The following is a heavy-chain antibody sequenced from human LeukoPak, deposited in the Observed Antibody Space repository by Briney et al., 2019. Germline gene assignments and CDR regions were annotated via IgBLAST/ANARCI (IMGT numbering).Heavy chain of an antibody. V-gene: IGHV1-2*02. D-gene: IGHD3-22*01. Sequence: ASVKVSCKASGYTFTDYYMHWVRQAPGQGLEWMGWINPNSGGTNYAQKFQGRVTMTRDTSISTAYMELSRLRSDDTAVYCCARDLRYYYDSSGYRIRWFDPWGQGTLVTVSS. CDR2: INPNSGGT. J-gene: IGHJ5*02. CDR1: GYTFTDYY. CDR3: ARDLRYYYDSSGYRIRWFDP.